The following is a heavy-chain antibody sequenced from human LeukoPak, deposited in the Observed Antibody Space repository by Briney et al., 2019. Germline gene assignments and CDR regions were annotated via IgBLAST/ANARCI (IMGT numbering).Heavy chain of an antibody. V-gene: IGHV3-23*01. CDR1: GFSFGIYA. CDR2: ISGSGGST. J-gene: IGHJ6*03. D-gene: IGHD6-19*01. Sequence: GGSLRLSCAASGFSFGIYAMSWVRQAPGKGLEWVSAISGSGGSTYYADSVKGRFTISRDNSKNTLYLQMNSLRAEDTAVYYCAKGVSSGWSYYYYYMDVWGKGTTVTVSS. CDR3: AKGVSSGWSYYYYYMDV.